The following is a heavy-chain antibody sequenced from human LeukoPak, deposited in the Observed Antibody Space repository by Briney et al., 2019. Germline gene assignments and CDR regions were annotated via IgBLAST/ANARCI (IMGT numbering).Heavy chain of an antibody. CDR1: GYTLSELS. J-gene: IGHJ4*02. CDR3: AAGEVGQLFDY. Sequence: ASVKVSCKVSGYTLSELSIHWVRQAPGQGLEWMGGFDLEDGETIYVQKFQGRVTMTEDTSTDTAYMELSSLRSDDTAVYFCAAGEVGQLFDYWGQGTLVTVSA. V-gene: IGHV1-24*01. CDR2: FDLEDGET. D-gene: IGHD5-24*01.